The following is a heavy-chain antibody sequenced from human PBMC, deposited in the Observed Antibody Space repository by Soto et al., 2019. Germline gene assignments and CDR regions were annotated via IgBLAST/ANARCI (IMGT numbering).Heavy chain of an antibody. CDR1: GFTFSSYA. V-gene: IGHV3-30-3*02. J-gene: IGHJ4*02. Sequence: EGSLRLSCAASGFTFSSYAMHWVRQAPGKGLEWVAVISYDGSNKYYADSVKGRFTISRDNSKNTLYLQMNSLRAEDTALYYCAKNYFFDSWGQGTLVTVSS. CDR2: ISYDGSNK. CDR3: AKNYFFDS.